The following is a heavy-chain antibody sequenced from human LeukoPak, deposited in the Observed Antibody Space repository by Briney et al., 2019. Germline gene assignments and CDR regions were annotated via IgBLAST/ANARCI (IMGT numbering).Heavy chain of an antibody. CDR2: ISSSSTI. CDR3: ARGLTTVTSLASY. J-gene: IGHJ4*02. Sequence: GGSLRLSCAASGFTFSSYTMNWVRQAPGKGLEWVSYISSSSTIYYADSVKGRFTISRDNAKNSLYLQMNSLGAEDTAMYYCARGLTTVTSLASYWGQGTLVTVSS. D-gene: IGHD4-17*01. V-gene: IGHV3-48*01. CDR1: GFTFSSYT.